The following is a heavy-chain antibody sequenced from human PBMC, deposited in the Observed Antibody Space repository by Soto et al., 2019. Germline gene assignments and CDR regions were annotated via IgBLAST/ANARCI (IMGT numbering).Heavy chain of an antibody. J-gene: IGHJ4*02. CDR1: GFSLTSSGVS. CDR3: AHGQNSNDGWYFFDS. CDR2: IYWDDDK. Sequence: QITLKESGPTLVKPTQPLTLTCTFSGFSLTSSGVSLGWVRQPPGEALEWLGLIYWDDDKRYQPSLRDRLTITRDTSKSQVVLTMTNVDPVDTATYYCAHGQNSNDGWYFFDSWGPGTRVIVSA. V-gene: IGHV2-5*02. D-gene: IGHD6-19*01.